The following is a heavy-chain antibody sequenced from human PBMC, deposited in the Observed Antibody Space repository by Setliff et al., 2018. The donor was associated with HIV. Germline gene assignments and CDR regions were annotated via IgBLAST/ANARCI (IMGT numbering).Heavy chain of an antibody. CDR1: GYTFTNYD. V-gene: IGHV1-2*02. D-gene: IGHD2-8*01. CDR2: INVNSGGT. J-gene: IGHJ6*03. CDR3: ARARDNGDYYYYYYMDV. Sequence: ASVKVSCKPSGYTFTNYDMHWVRQAPGQGLEWMGWINVNSGGTKYAQKFQGRVTITADKSTTTSYMELSSLRSEDTAVYYCARARDNGDYYYYYYMDVWGKGTTVTVSS.